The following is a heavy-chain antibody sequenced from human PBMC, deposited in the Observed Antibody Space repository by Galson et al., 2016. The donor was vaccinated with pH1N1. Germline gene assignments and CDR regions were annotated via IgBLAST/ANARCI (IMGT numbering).Heavy chain of an antibody. D-gene: IGHD6-13*01. CDR1: GGSISSGGYY. J-gene: IGHJ6*03. CDR3: ARAQAAADPYYYYYMDV. Sequence: TLSLTCTVSGGSISSGGYYWSWIRQHPGKGLEWIGYIYYSGSTYYNPSLKSRVTISVDTSKNQFSLKLRTVTAADTAVYYCARAQAAADPYYYYYMDVWGKGTTVTVSS. CDR2: IYYSGST. V-gene: IGHV4-31*03.